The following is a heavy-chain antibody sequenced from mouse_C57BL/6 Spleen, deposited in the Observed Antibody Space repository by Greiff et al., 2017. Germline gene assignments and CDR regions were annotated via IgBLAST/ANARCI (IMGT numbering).Heavy chain of an antibody. CDR2: IDPSDSYT. CDR3: ARGEYGAMDY. CDR1: GYTFTSYW. V-gene: IGHV1-69*01. Sequence: QVQLQQSGAELVMPGASVKLSCKASGYTFTSYWMHWVKQRPGQGLEWIGEIDPSDSYTNYNQKFKGKSTLTVDKSSSTAYMQLSSLTSEDAAVYYCARGEYGAMDYWGQGTSVTVSS. J-gene: IGHJ4*01. D-gene: IGHD5-1*01.